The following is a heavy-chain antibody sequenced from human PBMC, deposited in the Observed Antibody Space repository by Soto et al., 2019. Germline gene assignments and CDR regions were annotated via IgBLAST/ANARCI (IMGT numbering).Heavy chain of an antibody. CDR3: AKGDYYYGMDV. Sequence: EVQLLESGGGLAQPGGSLRLSCAASGFTFRSSDMSWVRQAPGKGLEWVSGISGSGGSTYYADSVKGQFTISRDNSKNTLYLQMNGLRAEDTAVYYCAKGDYYYGMDVWGQGTTVTVSS. CDR1: GFTFRSSD. J-gene: IGHJ6*02. V-gene: IGHV3-23*01. CDR2: ISGSGGST.